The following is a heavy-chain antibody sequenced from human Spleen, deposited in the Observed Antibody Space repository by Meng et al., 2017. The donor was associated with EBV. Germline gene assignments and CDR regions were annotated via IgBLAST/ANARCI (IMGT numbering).Heavy chain of an antibody. J-gene: IGHJ4*02. D-gene: IGHD2-8*02. CDR1: GGPFDGYS. CDR3: ATWWGKGYY. CDR2: INHSGNT. V-gene: IGHV4-34*01. Sequence: QVGSQHGGAGLLKPSEPLSLTCDVYGGPFDGYSWTWIRQPPGKGLEWIGEINHSGNTNYNPSLKSRVTISVDTSKRQFSLKLTSMTAADTAVYYCATWWGKGYYWGQETLVTVSS.